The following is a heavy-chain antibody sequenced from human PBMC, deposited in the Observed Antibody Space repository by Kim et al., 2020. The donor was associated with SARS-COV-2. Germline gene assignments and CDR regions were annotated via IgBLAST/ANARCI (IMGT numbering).Heavy chain of an antibody. CDR1: GAYLSGYY. V-gene: IGHV4-34*01. J-gene: IGHJ4*01. CDR3: ARGPFGGCTRPPCIPSFD. CDR2: INQSGST. D-gene: IGHD2-21*01. Sequence: SETLSLTCAVSGAYLSGYYWSWIRQAPGKGLEWIGEINQSGSTNYNPSLRSRVSLSVDTSVNEFSLELASVTAADTAVYYCARGPFGGCTRPPCIPSFD.